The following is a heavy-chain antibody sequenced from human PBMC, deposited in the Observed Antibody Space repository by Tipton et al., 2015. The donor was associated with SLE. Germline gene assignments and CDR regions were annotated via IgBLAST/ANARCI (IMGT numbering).Heavy chain of an antibody. Sequence: LRLSCTVSGGSISSYYWSWIRQPAGKGLEWIGRIYTSGSTNYNPSLKSRVTMSVDTSKNQFSLKLSSVTAADTAVYYCARDGYDILTGHYYGMDVWGQGTTVTVSS. CDR1: GGSISSYY. CDR2: IYTSGST. CDR3: ARDGYDILTGHYYGMDV. D-gene: IGHD3-9*01. V-gene: IGHV4-4*07. J-gene: IGHJ6*02.